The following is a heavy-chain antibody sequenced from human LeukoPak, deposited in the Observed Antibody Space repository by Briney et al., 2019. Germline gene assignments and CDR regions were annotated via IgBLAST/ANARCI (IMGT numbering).Heavy chain of an antibody. CDR1: GFTFNNYG. V-gene: IGHV3-23*01. CDR2: TSGSGSSP. D-gene: IGHD5-12*01. Sequence: GGSLRLSCAASGFTFNNYGMNWVRQAPGKGLEWVSATSGSGSSPNYSDSVKGRFTISRDNSKNTLYLQMNSLRAEDTAVYYCATTTGGNAYDYIDYWGQGTLVTVSS. J-gene: IGHJ4*02. CDR3: ATTTGGNAYDYIDY.